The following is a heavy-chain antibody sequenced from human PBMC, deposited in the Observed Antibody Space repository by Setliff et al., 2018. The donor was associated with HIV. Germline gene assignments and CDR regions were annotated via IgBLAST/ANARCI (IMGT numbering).Heavy chain of an antibody. CDR1: GGSISTYY. CDR3: VGGLRSRSQGHFDY. CDR2: IFASGST. D-gene: IGHD3-16*01. V-gene: IGHV4-4*07. J-gene: IGHJ4*02. Sequence: SETLSLTCTVSGGSISTYYLTWIRQPAGKGLEWIGRIFASGSTNYHPSLKSRVTMSVDTSKNQFSLRLRSVTAADTAVYYCVGGLRSRSQGHFDYWGQGTRVTVS.